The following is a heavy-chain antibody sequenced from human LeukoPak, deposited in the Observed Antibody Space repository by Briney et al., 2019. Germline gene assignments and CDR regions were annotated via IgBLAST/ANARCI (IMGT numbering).Heavy chain of an antibody. Sequence: ASVKVSCKASGGTFSSYAISWVRQAPGQGLEWMGGIIPIFCTANYAQKFQGRVTITADKSTSTAYMELSSLRSEDTAVYYCARQVWFGESHFDYWGQGTLVTVSS. CDR3: ARQVWFGESHFDY. CDR1: GGTFSSYA. D-gene: IGHD3-10*01. V-gene: IGHV1-69*06. J-gene: IGHJ4*02. CDR2: IIPIFCTA.